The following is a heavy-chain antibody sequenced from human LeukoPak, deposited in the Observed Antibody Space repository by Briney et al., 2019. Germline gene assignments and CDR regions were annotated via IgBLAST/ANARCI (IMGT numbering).Heavy chain of an antibody. CDR2: INHSGST. CDR3: ARGGGYQLLYSFHSQNSWFDP. V-gene: IGHV4-39*07. D-gene: IGHD2-2*02. J-gene: IGHJ5*02. Sequence: SETLSLTCTVSGGSISSSSYYWSWIRQPPGKGLEWIGEINHSGSTNYNPSLKSRVTISVDTSKNQFSLKLSSVTAADTAVYYCARGGGYQLLYSFHSQNSWFDPWGQGTLVTVSS. CDR1: GGSISSSSYY.